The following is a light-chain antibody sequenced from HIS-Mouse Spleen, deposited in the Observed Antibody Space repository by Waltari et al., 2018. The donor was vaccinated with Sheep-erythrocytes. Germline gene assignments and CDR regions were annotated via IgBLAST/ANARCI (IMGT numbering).Light chain of an antibody. CDR1: QGISSY. CDR3: QQYYSYPYT. V-gene: IGKV1-8*01. CDR2: AAS. Sequence: AIRMTQPPSSLSASTGYRVTITCRASQGISSYLAWYQQKPGKAPNLLIYAASTLQSGVPSRFSGSGSGTDFTLTISCLQSEDFATYYCQQYYSYPYTFGQGTKLEIK. J-gene: IGKJ2*01.